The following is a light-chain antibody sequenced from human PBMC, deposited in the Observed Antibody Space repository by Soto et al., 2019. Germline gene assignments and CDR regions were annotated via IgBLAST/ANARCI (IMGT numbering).Light chain of an antibody. J-gene: IGLJ1*01. CDR1: SSDFGDDNY. V-gene: IGLV2-14*01. CDR2: DVS. Sequence: QSVLTQPASVSGSPGQSITISCTGTSSDFGDDNYVSWYRQHPGKAPKLIIYDVSNRPTGVSNRFPGSKSGNTASLTISGLQAEDEADYYCSSYLSSTIPYVFGTGTKVTVL. CDR3: SSYLSSTIPYV.